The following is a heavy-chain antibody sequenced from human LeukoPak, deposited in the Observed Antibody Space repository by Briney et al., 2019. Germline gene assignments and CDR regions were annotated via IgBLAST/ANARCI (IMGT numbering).Heavy chain of an antibody. Sequence: SETLSLTCAVYGGSFSSYYWSWMGQPPGKGLQWIGEINHSGRTNYNPSLKSRVTISVDTSTNQFSLTMSCVTAADTAVYYCARHGGVREHYYYYDMDVWGKGTTVTISS. J-gene: IGHJ6*03. CDR3: ARHGGVREHYYYYDMDV. D-gene: IGHD3-10*01. V-gene: IGHV4-34*01. CDR2: INHSGRT. CDR1: GGSFSSYY.